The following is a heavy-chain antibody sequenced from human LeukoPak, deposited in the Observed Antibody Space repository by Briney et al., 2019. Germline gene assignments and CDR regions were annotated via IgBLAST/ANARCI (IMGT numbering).Heavy chain of an antibody. D-gene: IGHD6-25*01. CDR3: ARWGSELPDDAFDI. Sequence: PGRSLRLSCAASGVTFSSHGMHWVRQAPGKGLEWVALIWYDGSNKYYADSVKGRFTISRDNSRNTLYLQMNSLRAEDTAVYYCARWGSELPDDAFDIWGQGTMVTVSS. CDR2: IWYDGSNK. J-gene: IGHJ3*02. CDR1: GVTFSSHG. V-gene: IGHV3-33*01.